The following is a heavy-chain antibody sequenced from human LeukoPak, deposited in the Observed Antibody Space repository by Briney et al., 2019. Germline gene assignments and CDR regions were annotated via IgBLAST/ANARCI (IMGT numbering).Heavy chain of an antibody. CDR2: IYYSGST. Sequence: SETLSLTCTVSGGSISSSSYYWGWIRQPPGKGLEWIGSIYYSGSTYYNPSLKSRVTISVDTSKNQFSLKLSSVTAADTAVYYCARGYYDSSGWKYDAFDIWGQRTMVTVSS. CDR3: ARGYYDSSGWKYDAFDI. V-gene: IGHV4-39*07. CDR1: GGSISSSSYY. J-gene: IGHJ3*02. D-gene: IGHD3-22*01.